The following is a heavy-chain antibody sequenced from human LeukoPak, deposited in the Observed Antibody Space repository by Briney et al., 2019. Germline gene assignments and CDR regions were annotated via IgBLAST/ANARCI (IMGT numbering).Heavy chain of an antibody. D-gene: IGHD6-19*01. CDR2: FDPEDGET. V-gene: IGHV1-24*01. CDR3: ATVLLRYSSGWRYFDY. Sequence: ASVKVSCKVSGYTLTELSMHWVRQAPGKGLEGMGGFDPEDGETIYAQKFQGRVTMTEDTSTDTAYMELSSLRSEDTAVYYCATVLLRYSSGWRYFDYWGQGTLVTVSS. J-gene: IGHJ4*02. CDR1: GYTLTELS.